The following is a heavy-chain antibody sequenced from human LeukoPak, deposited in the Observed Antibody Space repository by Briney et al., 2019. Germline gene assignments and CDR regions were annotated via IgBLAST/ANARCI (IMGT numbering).Heavy chain of an antibody. CDR1: GFTFDDYG. J-gene: IGHJ6*03. CDR2: IHWNGDTT. V-gene: IGHV3-20*04. D-gene: IGHD3-9*01. Sequence: GGSLRLSCTASGFTFDDYGMNWVRQAPGKGLEWISGIHWNGDTTNYAASVEGRFTISRDNAKNSLYLQMNSLRAEDTALYYCARGLRYYYYYYVDVWGKGTTVTVSS. CDR3: ARGLRYYYYYYVDV.